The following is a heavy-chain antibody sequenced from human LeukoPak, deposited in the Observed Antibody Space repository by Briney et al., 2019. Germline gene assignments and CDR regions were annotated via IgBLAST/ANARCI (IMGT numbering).Heavy chain of an antibody. Sequence: SQTLSLTCTVSCGSISSGSYYWSWIRQPAGKGLEWIGRIYTSGSTNYNPSLKSRVTISVDTSKNQFSLKLSSVTAADTAVYYCARASGLLWFGELVGSPYYYYYTDVWGKGTTVTVSS. V-gene: IGHV4-61*02. J-gene: IGHJ6*03. CDR3: ARASGLLWFGELVGSPYYYYYTDV. CDR2: IYTSGST. CDR1: CGSISSGSYY. D-gene: IGHD3-10*01.